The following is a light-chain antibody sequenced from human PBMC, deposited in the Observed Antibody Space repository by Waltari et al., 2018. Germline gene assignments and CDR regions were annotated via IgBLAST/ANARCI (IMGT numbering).Light chain of an antibody. V-gene: IGLV2-14*01. CDR2: EVY. CDR1: SCYIGNYNP. J-gene: IGLJ3*02. CDR3: SSYTNSSTGV. Sequence: QSALTQPASVSESPGQSVTISCTGTSCYIGNYNPASWYQQHPGNAPKLISFEVYDRPSGFSDRFAASKSANTASLTISGLQAEDEADYYCSSYTNSSTGVFGGGTSLTVL.